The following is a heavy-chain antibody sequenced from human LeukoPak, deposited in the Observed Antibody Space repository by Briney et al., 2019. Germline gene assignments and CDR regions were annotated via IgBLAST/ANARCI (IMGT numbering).Heavy chain of an antibody. CDR2: ISYDGSNK. J-gene: IGHJ6*02. CDR3: AKTMDSSGWYGHDYYYGMDV. V-gene: IGHV3-30*18. Sequence: PGRSLRLSCAASGFTFSSYGMDRVRQAPGKGLEWVAFISYDGSNKYYADSVKGRFTISRDNSKNTLYLQMNSLRAEDTAVYYCAKTMDSSGWYGHDYYYGMDVWGQGTTVTVSS. D-gene: IGHD6-19*01. CDR1: GFTFSSYG.